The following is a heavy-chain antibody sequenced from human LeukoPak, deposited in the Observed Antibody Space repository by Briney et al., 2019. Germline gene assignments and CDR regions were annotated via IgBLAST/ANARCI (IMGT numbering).Heavy chain of an antibody. CDR3: AKPPLGVVTGWYFDL. D-gene: IGHD2-21*02. CDR2: ISGNGVST. Sequence: PGGSLRLPCAVSGFTFSSSAMSWVRQAPGKGLEWVSAISGNGVSTYYADSVKGRFTISRDNSKNTLSLQMNSLRAEDTAVYYCAKPPLGVVTGWYFDLWGRGTLVTVSS. CDR1: GFTFSSSA. V-gene: IGHV3-23*01. J-gene: IGHJ2*01.